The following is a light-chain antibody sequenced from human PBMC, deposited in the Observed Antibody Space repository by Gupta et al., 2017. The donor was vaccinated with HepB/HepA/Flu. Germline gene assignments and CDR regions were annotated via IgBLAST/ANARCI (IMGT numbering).Light chain of an antibody. V-gene: IGKV1-39*01. Sequence: DIQMTQSPSSLSASVGDRVTITCRASQSISSYLNWYQQKPGKAPKLLIYAASRGQSGVPSRFSGSGSGTDFTLTISRLQPEDFATYYWQQSYSTPLFGGGTKVEIK. CDR1: QSISSY. J-gene: IGKJ4*01. CDR3: QQSYSTPL. CDR2: AAS.